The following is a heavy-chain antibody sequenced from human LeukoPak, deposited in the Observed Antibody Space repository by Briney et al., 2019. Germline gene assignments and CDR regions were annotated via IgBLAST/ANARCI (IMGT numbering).Heavy chain of an antibody. V-gene: IGHV1-18*01. J-gene: IGHJ6*03. CDR1: GYTFTSYG. D-gene: IGHD3-22*01. Sequence: GASVKVSCKASGYTFTSYGISWVRQAPGQGLEWMGWISAYNGNTNYAQKLQGRVTMTTDTSTSTAYMELRSLRSDDTAVYYCAREGSGSSQSPYYYYMDVWGKGTTVTVSS. CDR2: ISAYNGNT. CDR3: AREGSGSSQSPYYYYMDV.